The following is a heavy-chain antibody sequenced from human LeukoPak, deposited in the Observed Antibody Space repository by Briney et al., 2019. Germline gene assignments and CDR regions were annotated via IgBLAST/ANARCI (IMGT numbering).Heavy chain of an antibody. CDR1: GGSISSYY. Sequence: SETLSLTCTVSGGSISSYYWSWIRQPPGKGLEWIGYIYYSGSTNYNPSLKSRVTISVDTSKNQFSLKLSSVTAADTAVYYCARENLYCSSTSCYKAVDYWGQGALVTVSS. CDR3: ARENLYCSSTSCYKAVDY. J-gene: IGHJ4*02. CDR2: IYYSGST. D-gene: IGHD2-2*02. V-gene: IGHV4-59*01.